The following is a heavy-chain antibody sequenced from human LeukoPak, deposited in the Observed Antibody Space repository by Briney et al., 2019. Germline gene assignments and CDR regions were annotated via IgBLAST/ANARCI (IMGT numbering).Heavy chain of an antibody. D-gene: IGHD6-13*01. V-gene: IGHV1-58*02. CDR2: IVVGGGNT. CDR1: GFTFTSSA. J-gene: IGHJ6*02. CDR3: AASSTRIYYYYGMDV. Sequence: GASVKVSCKASGFTFTSSAMQWVRQARGQRLEWIGWIVVGGGNTNYAQKFQERVTITRDMSTSTAYMELSSLRSEDTAVYYCAASSTRIYYYYGMDVWGQGTTVTVSS.